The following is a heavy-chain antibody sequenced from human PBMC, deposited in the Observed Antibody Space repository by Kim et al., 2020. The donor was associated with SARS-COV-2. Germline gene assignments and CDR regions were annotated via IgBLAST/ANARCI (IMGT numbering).Heavy chain of an antibody. D-gene: IGHD3-22*01. V-gene: IGHV4-39*01. J-gene: IGHJ4*02. CDR3: ALYYYDSSGYYSEDY. Sequence: PSLKSRVPISVDTSKNQLSLRLSSVTAADTAVYYCALYYYDSSGYYSEDYWGQGTLVTVSS.